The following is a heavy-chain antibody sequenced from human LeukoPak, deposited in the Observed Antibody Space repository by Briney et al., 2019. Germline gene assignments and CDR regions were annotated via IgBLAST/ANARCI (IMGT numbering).Heavy chain of an antibody. J-gene: IGHJ5*02. V-gene: IGHV4-38-2*02. CDR1: GYSISSGYY. Sequence: SETLSLTCTVSGYSISSGYYWGWIRQPPGKGLEWIGSIYHSGSTYYNPSLKSRVTISVDTSKNQFSLKLSSMTAADTAVYYCARTSSPPGDWFDPWGQGTLVTVSS. CDR3: ARTSSPPGDWFDP. CDR2: IYHSGST.